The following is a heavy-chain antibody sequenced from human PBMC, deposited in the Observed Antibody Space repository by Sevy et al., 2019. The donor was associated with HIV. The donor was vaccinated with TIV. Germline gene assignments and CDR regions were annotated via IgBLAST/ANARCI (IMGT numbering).Heavy chain of an antibody. J-gene: IGHJ6*02. CDR3: ARDGGYCSSTICYTPPHYYGMDV. CDR1: GFTFSDYY. V-gene: IGHV3-11*01. CDR2: ISSSGSTI. Sequence: GGSLRLSCAASGFTFSDYYMSWIRQAPGKGLEWASYISSSGSTIYYADSVKSRFTISRDNAKNSLYLQMNSLRAEDTAVYYCARDGGYCSSTICYTPPHYYGMDVWGQGTTVTVSS. D-gene: IGHD2-2*02.